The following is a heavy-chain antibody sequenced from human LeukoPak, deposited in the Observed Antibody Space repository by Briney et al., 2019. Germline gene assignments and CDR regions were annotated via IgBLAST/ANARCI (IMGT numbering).Heavy chain of an antibody. CDR1: GGSINSYY. CDR3: ARVVPAAIGDWFDP. CDR2: IYYSGST. J-gene: IGHJ5*02. Sequence: PSETLSLTCTVSGGSINSYYWSWIRQPPGKGLEWVGSIYYSGSTYYNPSLKSRVTISVDTSKNQFSLKLSSVTAADTAVYYCARVVPAAIGDWFDPWGQGTLVTVSS. V-gene: IGHV4-59*05. D-gene: IGHD2-2*01.